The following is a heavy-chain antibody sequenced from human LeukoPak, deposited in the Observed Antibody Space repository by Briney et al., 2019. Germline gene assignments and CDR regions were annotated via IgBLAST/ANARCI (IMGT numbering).Heavy chain of an antibody. Sequence: ASVKVSCKASGYTFTSYGISWVRQAPGQGLEWMGWISAYNGNTNYAQKLQGRVTMTTDTSTSTAYMELRSLRSDGTAVYYCARDRSSGGIYYYYYMDVWGKGTTVTVSS. CDR2: ISAYNGNT. D-gene: IGHD1-14*01. V-gene: IGHV1-18*01. J-gene: IGHJ6*03. CDR3: ARDRSSGGIYYYYYMDV. CDR1: GYTFTSYG.